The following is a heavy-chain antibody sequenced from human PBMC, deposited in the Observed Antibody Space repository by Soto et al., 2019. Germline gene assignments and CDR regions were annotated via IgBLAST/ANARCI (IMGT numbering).Heavy chain of an antibody. Sequence: LRLFCAASGFTFSGYARSWVRQAPGKGLEWVSAISGSEKYYVDSVKGRFTISRDNAQNSLSLQMNSLRAEDTALYYCATGYCSGDNCITPTSASDYWGQGTLVTVSS. V-gene: IGHV3-7*01. J-gene: IGHJ4*02. CDR1: GFTFSGYA. CDR2: ISGSEK. D-gene: IGHD2-15*01. CDR3: ATGYCSGDNCITPTSASDY.